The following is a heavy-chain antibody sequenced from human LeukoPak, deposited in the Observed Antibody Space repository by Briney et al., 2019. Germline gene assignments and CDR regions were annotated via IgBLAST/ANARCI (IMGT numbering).Heavy chain of an antibody. CDR2: IYYSGST. J-gene: IGHJ4*02. D-gene: IGHD3-22*01. CDR3: ARDQYYYDSSGYFRFDS. Sequence: PSETLSLTCTVSGGSISSSSYYWGWIRQPPGKGLEWIGSIYYSGSTYYNPSLKSRVTMSVDTSKNQFSLKLSSVTAADTAVYYCARDQYYYDSSGYFRFDSWGQGTLVTVSS. V-gene: IGHV4-39*07. CDR1: GGSISSSSYY.